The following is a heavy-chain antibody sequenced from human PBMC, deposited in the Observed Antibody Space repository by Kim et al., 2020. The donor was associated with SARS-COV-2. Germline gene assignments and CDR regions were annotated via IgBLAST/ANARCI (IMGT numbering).Heavy chain of an antibody. CDR2: IYHSGST. J-gene: IGHJ4*02. D-gene: IGHD6-19*01. CDR1: GYSISSGYY. V-gene: IGHV4-38-2*02. CDR3: ARGGAVAGFFDY. Sequence: SETLSLTCTVSGYSISSGYYWGWIRQPPGKGLEWIGSIYHSGSTYYNPSLKSRVTISVDTSKNQFSLKLSSVTAADTAVYYCARGGAVAGFFDYWGQGTLVTVSS.